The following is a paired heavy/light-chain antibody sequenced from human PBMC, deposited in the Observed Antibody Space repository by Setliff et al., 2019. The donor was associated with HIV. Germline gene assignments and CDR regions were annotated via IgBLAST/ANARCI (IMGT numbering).Heavy chain of an antibody. V-gene: IGHV3-20*01. J-gene: IGHJ4*02. Sequence: EVQLVESGGGVVWPGGSLRLSCAASGFTFDDYGMSWVRQAPGKGLEWVSGINRNGGSTGYADSVKGRFTISRDNAKNSLYLQMNSLRAEDTALYHCATTTSIYGDYGGGFDYWGQGTLVTVSS. CDR3: ATTTSIYGDYGGGFDY. D-gene: IGHD4-17*01. CDR2: INRNGGST. CDR1: GFTFDDYG.
Light chain of an antibody. CDR3: QQYGRSPLT. V-gene: IGKV3-20*01. J-gene: IGKJ4*01. CDR2: GAS. CDR1: QSVSSNY. Sequence: VLTQSPGTLSLSPGERVTLSCRASQSVSSNYLAWYQQKPGQAPRLLIYGASSRATGIPDRFSGSGSGTDFTLTISRLEPEDFVVYYCQQYGRSPLTFGGGTKVEIK.